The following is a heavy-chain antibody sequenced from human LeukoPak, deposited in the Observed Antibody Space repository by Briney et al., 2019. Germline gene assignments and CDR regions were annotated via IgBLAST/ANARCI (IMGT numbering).Heavy chain of an antibody. V-gene: IGHV3-48*03. Sequence: PGGSLRLSCAASGFTFKNYEMHWVRQAPGKGLEWLSYISSSSITIYHADSMEGRFTISRDNAKSSLYLQMNSLSAEDTAVYYCARAGYSILSPFDYWGQGTLVTVSS. D-gene: IGHD5/OR15-5a*01. CDR2: ISSSSITI. CDR3: ARAGYSILSPFDY. J-gene: IGHJ4*02. CDR1: GFTFKNYE.